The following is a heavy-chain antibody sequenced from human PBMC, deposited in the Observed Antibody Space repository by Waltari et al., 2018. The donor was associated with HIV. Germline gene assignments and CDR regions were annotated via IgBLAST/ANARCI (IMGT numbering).Heavy chain of an antibody. D-gene: IGHD6-19*01. CDR3: TRGLGYSSFPFDH. J-gene: IGHJ4*02. CDR1: GYTFANYD. Sequence: QIQVVQSGAELKKAGASVKVSCKTSGYTFANYDIHWVRQAAGQGLEWMGWMNPKSGNTGDTQKFQGRVSMTRNTSTTTAYMELSSLTSDDTALYYCTRGLGYSSFPFDHWGQGTQVTVSS. V-gene: IGHV1-8*02. CDR2: MNPKSGNT.